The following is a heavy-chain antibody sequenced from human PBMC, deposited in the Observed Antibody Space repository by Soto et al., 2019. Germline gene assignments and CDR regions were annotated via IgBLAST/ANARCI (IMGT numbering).Heavy chain of an antibody. CDR2: IYHGGTT. CDR3: ARVHVMVVAGSTFDY. V-gene: IGHV4-38-2*01. D-gene: IGHD6-19*01. CDR1: GYSISRGSY. Sequence: SVLLSHNCRVAGYSISRGSYWAWIRQHPGKGPEWIASIYHGGTTFYNPSLKSRITISVDTSNNQFSLKLTSVTAADTAVYYCARVHVMVVAGSTFDYWGHGTLVTVSS. J-gene: IGHJ4*01.